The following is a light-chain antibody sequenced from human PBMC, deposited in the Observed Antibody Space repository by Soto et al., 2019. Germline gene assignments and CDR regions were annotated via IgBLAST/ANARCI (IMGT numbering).Light chain of an antibody. CDR2: AAS. J-gene: IGKJ3*01. Sequence: DIQMTQSPSSVSASVGDRVTITCRASQGVDSWLNWYQQRPGKAPKLLIYAASSLQSGVPSRFSGRVYGTGFSLSIRNLQPEDSATYYCQQSKSFPFTFGPGTKVNIK. CDR3: QQSKSFPFT. V-gene: IGKV1-12*01. CDR1: QGVDSW.